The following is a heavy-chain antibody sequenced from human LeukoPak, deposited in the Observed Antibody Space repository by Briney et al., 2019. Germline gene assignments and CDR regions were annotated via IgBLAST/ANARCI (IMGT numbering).Heavy chain of an antibody. V-gene: IGHV4-59*05. D-gene: IGHD2-8*01. CDR1: GGSISSHY. Sequence: PSETLSLTCTVSGGSISSHYWSWIRQPPGKGLEWIGSIYYSGSTYYNPSLKSRVTISVDTSKNQFSLKLSSVTAADTAVYYCASTTGYSSDYWGQGTLVTVSS. J-gene: IGHJ4*02. CDR3: ASTTGYSSDY. CDR2: IYYSGST.